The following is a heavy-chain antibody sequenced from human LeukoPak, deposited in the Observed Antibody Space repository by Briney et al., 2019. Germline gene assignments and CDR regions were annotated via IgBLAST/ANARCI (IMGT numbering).Heavy chain of an antibody. Sequence: ASVKVSCKTSGYTFTGYYMHWVRQAPGQGLEWMGIINPNGVTTIYSQQFQGRVTLTRYTSTSPIYIDIIGLRFEDTAVYYCDRRGVCTGISCNLDYWGQGTLVTVSS. CDR3: DRRGVCTGISCNLDY. J-gene: IGHJ4*02. CDR2: INPNGVTT. D-gene: IGHD2-2*01. V-gene: IGHV1-46*01. CDR1: GYTFTGYY.